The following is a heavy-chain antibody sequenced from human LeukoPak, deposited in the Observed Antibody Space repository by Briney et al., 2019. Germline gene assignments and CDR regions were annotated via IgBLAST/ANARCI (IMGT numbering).Heavy chain of an antibody. V-gene: IGHV3-66*01. J-gene: IGHJ4*02. CDR2: IYSGGST. D-gene: IGHD3-10*01. Sequence: HPGGSLRLSCAASEFSVGSNYMTWVRQAPGKGLEWVSLIYSGGSTYYADSVKGRFTISRDNSKNTLYLQMNSLRAEDTAVYYCAKGSVWFGEFPFFDYWGQGTLVTVSS. CDR1: EFSVGSNY. CDR3: AKGSVWFGEFPFFDY.